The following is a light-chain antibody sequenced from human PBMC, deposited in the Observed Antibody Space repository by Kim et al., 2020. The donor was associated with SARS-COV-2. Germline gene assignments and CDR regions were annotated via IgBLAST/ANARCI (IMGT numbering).Light chain of an antibody. CDR2: EDD. CDR1: SGSIDDNY. V-gene: IGLV6-57*04. CDR3: QSYNRDNVL. Sequence: NFMLTQPHSVSGSPGKTITISCTRSSGSIDDNYVQWYQQRPGGVPTAVIYEDDQRPSGVSDRFSGSIDNSSNSASLTISELRTEDEADYYCQSYNRDNVLFGGGTQLTVL. J-gene: IGLJ2*01.